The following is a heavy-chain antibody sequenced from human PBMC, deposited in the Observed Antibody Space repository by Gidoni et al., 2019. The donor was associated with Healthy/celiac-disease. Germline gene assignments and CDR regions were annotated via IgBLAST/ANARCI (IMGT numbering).Heavy chain of an antibody. D-gene: IGHD2-15*01. V-gene: IGHV3-23*01. CDR3: AKDLEDIVVVVAASTGAFDY. CDR1: GFTFSSYA. J-gene: IGHJ4*02. CDR2: ISGSGGST. Sequence: EVQLLESGGGLVQPGGSLRLSCSSSGFTFSSYAMSWVRQAPVKWLEWVSAISGSGGSTYYADSVKGRFTISRDNSKNTLYLQMNSLRAEDTAVYYCAKDLEDIVVVVAASTGAFDYWGQGTLVTVSS.